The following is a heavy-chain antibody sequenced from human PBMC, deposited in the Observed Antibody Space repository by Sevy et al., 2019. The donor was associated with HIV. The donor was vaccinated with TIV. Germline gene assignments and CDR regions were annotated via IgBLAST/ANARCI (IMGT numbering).Heavy chain of an antibody. CDR3: AKDNVGYSSGWYFYFDF. CDR1: GFSFDDYA. J-gene: IGHJ4*02. Sequence: GGSLRLSCAASGFSFDDYAMHWVRQRPGKGLGWVSGITWNSGSVGYADSVKGRFTISRDNAKNSLYLQMSNLRPEDTALYYCAKDNVGYSSGWYFYFDFWGQGTLVTVSS. V-gene: IGHV3-9*01. D-gene: IGHD6-13*01. CDR2: ITWNSGSV.